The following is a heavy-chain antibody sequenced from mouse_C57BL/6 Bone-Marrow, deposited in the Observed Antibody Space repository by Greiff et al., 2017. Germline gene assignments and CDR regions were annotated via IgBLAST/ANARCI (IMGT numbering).Heavy chain of an antibody. D-gene: IGHD1-1*01. J-gene: IGHJ1*01. CDR3: ARYGNYGSSPHWYFDV. CDR1: GYSFTDYN. V-gene: IGHV1-39*01. Sequence: GYSFTDYNMNWVKQSNGKSLEWIGVINPNYGTTSYNQKVKGKATLTVDPSSSTASMQLNSLTSEDSAVYYCARYGNYGSSPHWYFDVWGAGTSVTVSS. CDR2: INPNYGTT.